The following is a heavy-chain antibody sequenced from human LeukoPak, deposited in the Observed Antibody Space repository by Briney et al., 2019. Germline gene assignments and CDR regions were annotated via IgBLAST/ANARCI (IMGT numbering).Heavy chain of an antibody. D-gene: IGHD3-22*01. CDR2: VYPGDSDT. CDR3: ARHVTYYETTNNWFDP. CDR1: GYSLNNNW. J-gene: IGHJ5*02. V-gene: IGHV5-51*01. Sequence: GESLKISCKASGYSLNNNWIGWVRQVPGKGLEWMGIVYPGDSDTRYSPAFQGQVTISADKSISTAYLQWNSLKASDTAMYYCARHVTYYETTNNWFDPSGQGTLVTVSS.